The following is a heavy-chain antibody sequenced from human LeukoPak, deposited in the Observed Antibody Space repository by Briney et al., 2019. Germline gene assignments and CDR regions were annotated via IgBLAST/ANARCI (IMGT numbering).Heavy chain of an antibody. V-gene: IGHV4-34*01. CDR1: GGSFSGYY. CDR2: INHSGST. D-gene: IGHD3-22*01. Sequence: SETLSLTCAVYGGSFSGYYWSWIRQPPGKGLEWIGEINHSGSTNYNPSLKSRVTISVDTSKNQFSLKLSSVTAADTAVYYCAGANVHRYYYESRPRDAFDMWGQGTMVTVSS. J-gene: IGHJ3*02. CDR3: AGANVHRYYYESRPRDAFDM.